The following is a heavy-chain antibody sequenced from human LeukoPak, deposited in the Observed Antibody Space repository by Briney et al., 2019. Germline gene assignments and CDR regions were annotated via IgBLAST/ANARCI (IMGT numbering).Heavy chain of an antibody. CDR1: GYTFTGYY. D-gene: IGHD1-26*01. CDR2: INPSGGST. Sequence: GASVKVSCKASGYTFTGYYMHWVRQAPGQGLEWMGIINPSGGSTSYAQKFQGRVTMTRDTSTSTVYMELSSLRSEDTAVYYCARVSIVGAVIGYYFDYWGQGTLVTVSS. V-gene: IGHV1-46*01. J-gene: IGHJ4*02. CDR3: ARVSIVGAVIGYYFDY.